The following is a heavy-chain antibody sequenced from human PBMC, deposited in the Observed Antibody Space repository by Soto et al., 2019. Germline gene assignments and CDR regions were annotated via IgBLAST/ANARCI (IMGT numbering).Heavy chain of an antibody. CDR2: ISSNGTTI. V-gene: IGHV3-11*01. Sequence: PRLSCAASRLTFSDYYMSWIRQAPGKGLEWLSHISSNGTTIHYADSVKGRFTISRDNAKKSLFLQMNSLRAEDTAVYYCVARIQLWNRVDFWGQGTLVTVSS. J-gene: IGHJ4*02. CDR1: RLTFSDYY. D-gene: IGHD5-18*01. CDR3: VARIQLWNRVDF.